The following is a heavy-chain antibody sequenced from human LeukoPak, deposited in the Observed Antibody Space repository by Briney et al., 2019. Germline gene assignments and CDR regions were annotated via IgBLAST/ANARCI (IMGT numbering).Heavy chain of an antibody. J-gene: IGHJ6*03. CDR2: MNPNSGNT. V-gene: IGHV1-8*02. Sequence: GASVKVSCKASGYTFTSYGISWVRQAPGQGPEWMGWMNPNSGNTGYAQKFQGRVTMTRNTSISTAYMELSSLRCEDTAVYYCARVSYYGSGSYPPSIYHYYMDVWGKGTTVTISS. CDR3: ARVSYYGSGSYPPSIYHYYMDV. D-gene: IGHD3-10*01. CDR1: GYTFTSYG.